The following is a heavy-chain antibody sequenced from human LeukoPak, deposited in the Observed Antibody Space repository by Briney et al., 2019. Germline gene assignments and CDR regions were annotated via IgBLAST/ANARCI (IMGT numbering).Heavy chain of an antibody. Sequence: SETLSLTCTVSGGSISSSSYYWGWIRQPPGKGLEWIGSIYYSGSTNYNPSLKSRVTVSVATAKHQFSLTLSSATAADTAVYSGARVLPSRWHGPFDYWGQGSLVTVS. V-gene: IGHV4-39*07. D-gene: IGHD6-13*01. CDR2: IYYSGST. CDR3: ARVLPSRWHGPFDY. J-gene: IGHJ4*02. CDR1: GGSISSSSYY.